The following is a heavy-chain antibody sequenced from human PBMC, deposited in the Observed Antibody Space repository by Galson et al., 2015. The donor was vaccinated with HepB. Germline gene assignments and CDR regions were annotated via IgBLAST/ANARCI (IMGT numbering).Heavy chain of an antibody. CDR2: ISSSSSYI. Sequence: SLRLSCAASGFTFSSYTMNWVRQAPGKGLEWVSSISSSSSYIYYAASVKGRFTISRDNAKNSLYLQMNSLRAEDTAVYYCARGSYGSGSYLPRYFDCWGQGTLVTVSS. J-gene: IGHJ4*02. V-gene: IGHV3-21*01. D-gene: IGHD3-10*01. CDR3: ARGSYGSGSYLPRYFDC. CDR1: GFTFSSYT.